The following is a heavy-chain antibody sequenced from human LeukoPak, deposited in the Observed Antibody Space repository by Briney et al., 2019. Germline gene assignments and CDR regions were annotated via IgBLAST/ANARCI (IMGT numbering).Heavy chain of an antibody. J-gene: IGHJ6*02. CDR1: GFTFSSFA. Sequence: GSLRLSCAASGFTFSSFAMSWVRQAPGKGLEWIGEINHSGSTNYNPSLKSRVTISVDTSKNQFSLKLSSVTAADTAVYYCARGTSIAVRFGYYYYGMDVWGQGTTVTVSS. CDR2: INHSGST. CDR3: ARGTSIAVRFGYYYYGMDV. D-gene: IGHD6-19*01. V-gene: IGHV4-34*01.